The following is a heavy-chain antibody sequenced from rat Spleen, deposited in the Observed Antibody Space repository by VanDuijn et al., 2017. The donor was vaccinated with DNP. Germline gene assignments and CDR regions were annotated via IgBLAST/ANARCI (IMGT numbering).Heavy chain of an antibody. CDR1: GFTFSNYG. D-gene: IGHD3-1*01. CDR3: ARGSTSIYWYFDF. CDR2: ISPRGSRT. J-gene: IGHJ1*01. Sequence: EVRLVESGGDLVQPGRSLKLSCSASGFTFSNYGMAWVRQAPTKGLEWVAAISPRGSRTYYPDSMKGRFTISRDDAKSSLYLQMNSLKSEDTATYYCARGSTSIYWYFDFWGPGTMVTVSS. V-gene: IGHV5S13*01.